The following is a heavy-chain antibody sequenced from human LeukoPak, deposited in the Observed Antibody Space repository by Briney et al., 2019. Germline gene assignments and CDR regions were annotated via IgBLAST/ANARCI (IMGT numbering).Heavy chain of an antibody. J-gene: IGHJ1*01. CDR2: IYPGDSDT. Sequence: GESLKISCKGSGYSFTSYWIGWVRQMPGKGLEWMGIIYPGDSDTRYSPSFQGQVTISADKSISTAYLQWSSLKASDTAMYYCARSGGSGWYEEYFQHWGQGTLVTVSS. D-gene: IGHD6-19*01. CDR3: ARSGGSGWYEEYFQH. CDR1: GYSFTSYW. V-gene: IGHV5-51*01.